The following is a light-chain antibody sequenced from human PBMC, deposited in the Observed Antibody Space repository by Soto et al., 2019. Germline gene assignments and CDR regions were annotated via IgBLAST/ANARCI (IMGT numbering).Light chain of an antibody. CDR3: QQYYATPLT. J-gene: IGKJ4*01. Sequence: DIVMTQSPDSLAVSLGERATINCKSSQSVLYSSNNKNYLAWYQHKPGQPPKLLIYWASSRESGVPDRFSGSGSGTDFTLTINTLQAEDVAVYYCQQYYATPLTFCGGTRVEIK. V-gene: IGKV4-1*01. CDR1: QSVLYSSNNKNY. CDR2: WAS.